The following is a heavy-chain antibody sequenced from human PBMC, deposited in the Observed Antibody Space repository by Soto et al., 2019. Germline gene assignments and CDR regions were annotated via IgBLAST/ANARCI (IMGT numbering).Heavy chain of an antibody. V-gene: IGHV4-34*01. CDR3: ARGEWLLSDVWGYYYYYGMDV. J-gene: IGHJ6*02. CDR1: GGSFSGYY. D-gene: IGHD3-3*01. CDR2: INHSGST. Sequence: KTSETLSLTCAVYGGSFSGYYWSWIRQPPGKGLEWIGEINHSGSTNYNPSLKSRVTISVDTSKNQFSLKLSSVTAADTAVYYCARGEWLLSDVWGYYYYYGMDVWGQGTTVTVSS.